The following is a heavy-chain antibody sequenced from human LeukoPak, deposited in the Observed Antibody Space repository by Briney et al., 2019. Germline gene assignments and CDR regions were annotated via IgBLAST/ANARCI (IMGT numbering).Heavy chain of an antibody. D-gene: IGHD1-7*01. J-gene: IGHJ4*02. CDR3: ARVLIGTLDY. CDR1: GGSFSDHF. Sequence: SETLSLTSAVYGGSFSDHFWTWVRQPPGKGLEWIEEVTHSGSTNSNPSLRSRVTVSVDTSKNQFSLNLSSVTAADTAVYYCARVLIGTLDYWGQGILVTVSS. V-gene: IGHV4-34*01. CDR2: VTHSGST.